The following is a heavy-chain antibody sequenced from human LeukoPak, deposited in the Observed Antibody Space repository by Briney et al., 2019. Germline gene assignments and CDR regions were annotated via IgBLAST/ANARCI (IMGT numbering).Heavy chain of an antibody. J-gene: IGHJ4*02. CDR2: ISAHNGNT. CDR1: GYTFTSYG. D-gene: IGHD6-13*01. CDR3: ARDREYSSSWYGGDY. Sequence: GASVKVSCKASGYTFTSYGISWVRQAPGQGLEWMGWISAHNGNTKYAQKFQGRVTMTTDTSTSTAYMELRSLRSDDTAMYYCARDREYSSSWYGGDYWGQGTLVTVSS. V-gene: IGHV1-18*01.